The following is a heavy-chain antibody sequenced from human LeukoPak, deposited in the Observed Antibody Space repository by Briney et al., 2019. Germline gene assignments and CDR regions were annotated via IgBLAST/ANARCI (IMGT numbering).Heavy chain of an antibody. Sequence: GGSLRLSCAGSGCTFSSYDMSWVRQAPGKGLEWVSDISGSGGRTHYADSVKGRFTISRDNAKNTLYLQMNRRRAEDTAVSYCAKDRASYESSGLFDYWGQGTLVTVSS. J-gene: IGHJ4*02. V-gene: IGHV3-23*01. CDR1: GCTFSSYD. CDR2: ISGSGGRT. D-gene: IGHD3-22*01. CDR3: AKDRASYESSGLFDY.